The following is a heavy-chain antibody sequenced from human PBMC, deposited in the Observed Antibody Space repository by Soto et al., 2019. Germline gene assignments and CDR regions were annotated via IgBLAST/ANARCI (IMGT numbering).Heavy chain of an antibody. CDR2: ISGSGGST. Sequence: EVQLLKSGGGLVQPGGSLRLSCAASGFTFSSYAMSWVRQAPGKGLEWVSAISGSGGSTYYADSVKGRCTISRDNSKNTLYLQMNSLRAEDTAVYYCAKDGRITMIVVVRWEFDYWGQGALVTVSS. D-gene: IGHD3-22*01. CDR1: GFTFSSYA. V-gene: IGHV3-23*01. J-gene: IGHJ4*02. CDR3: AKDGRITMIVVVRWEFDY.